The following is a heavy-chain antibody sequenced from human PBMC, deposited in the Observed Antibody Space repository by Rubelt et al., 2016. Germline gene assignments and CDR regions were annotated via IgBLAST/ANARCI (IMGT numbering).Heavy chain of an antibody. J-gene: IGHJ4*02. Sequence: QVQLQESGPGLVKPSETLSLTCTVSGGSISSYYWSWIRQPPGKGLEWIGEINHSGSTNYNPSLKSLVTISVDTSKNQFSLRLSSVTAADTAVYYCAILGSWAQYYFDYWGQGTLVTVSS. CDR2: INHSGST. CDR3: AILGSWAQYYFDY. CDR1: GGSISSYY. V-gene: IGHV4-59*12. D-gene: IGHD6-13*01.